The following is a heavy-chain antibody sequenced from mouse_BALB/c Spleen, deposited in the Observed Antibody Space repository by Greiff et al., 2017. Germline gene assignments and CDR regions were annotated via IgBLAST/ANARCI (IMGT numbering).Heavy chain of an antibody. V-gene: IGHV5-9-4*01. CDR1: GFTFSSYA. Sequence: EVNLVESGGGLVKPGGSLKLSCAASGFTFSSYAMSWVRQSPEKRLEWVAEISSGGSYTYYPDTVTGRFTISRDNAKNTLYLEMSSLRSEDTAMYYCASPIYYDYDGFAYWGQGTLVTVSA. D-gene: IGHD2-4*01. CDR3: ASPIYYDYDGFAY. CDR2: ISSGGSYT. J-gene: IGHJ3*01.